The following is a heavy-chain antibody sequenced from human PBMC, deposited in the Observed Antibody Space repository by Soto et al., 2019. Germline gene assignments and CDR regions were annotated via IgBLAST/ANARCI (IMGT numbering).Heavy chain of an antibody. V-gene: IGHV3-66*01. D-gene: IGHD3-10*01. CDR2: IYSGGST. CDR3: AREQGVPVYGYFQH. CDR1: GFTVSTNY. J-gene: IGHJ1*01. Sequence: GGSLRLSCAASGFTVSTNYMSWVRQAPGKGLEWVSLIYSGGSTYSADSVKGRFTISRDNSKNTLYLQMNSLRAEDTAMYYCAREQGVPVYGYFQHWGRGTLVTVSS.